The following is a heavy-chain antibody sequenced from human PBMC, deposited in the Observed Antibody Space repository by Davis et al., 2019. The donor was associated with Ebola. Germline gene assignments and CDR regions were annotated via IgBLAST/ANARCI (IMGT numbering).Heavy chain of an antibody. V-gene: IGHV3-7*01. CDR1: GFTFSSYW. CDR2: IKQDGSEK. CDR3: ARPQGRFLEWLLYYGMNV. Sequence: GESLKISCAASGFTFSSYWMSWVRQAPGKGLEWVANIKQDGSEKYYVDSVKGRFTISRDNAKNSLYLQMNSLRAEDTAVYYCARPQGRFLEWLLYYGMNVWGQGTTVTVSS. J-gene: IGHJ6*02. D-gene: IGHD3-3*01.